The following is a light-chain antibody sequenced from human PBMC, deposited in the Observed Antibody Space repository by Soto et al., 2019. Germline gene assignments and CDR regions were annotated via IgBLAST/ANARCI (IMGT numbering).Light chain of an antibody. CDR1: QNISTS. CDR3: QQYNNWPPTWT. V-gene: IGKV1-5*01. Sequence: DIQLAQSPSTLSASVGDRITMTCRASQNISTSLAWYQHKPGKAPTLLMFDVSNLESGVPARFSGSGSGTEFTLTINSLQSEDFAVYYCQQYNNWPPTWTFGQGTKVDIK. CDR2: DVS. J-gene: IGKJ1*01.